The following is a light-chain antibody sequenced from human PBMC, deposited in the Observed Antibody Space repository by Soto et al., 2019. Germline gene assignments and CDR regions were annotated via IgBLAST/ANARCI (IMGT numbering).Light chain of an antibody. J-gene: IGKJ2*01. CDR1: QSISSSY. CDR3: QRSET. CDR2: DTS. Sequence: EIVLTQSPGTLSLSPGERATLSCRASQSISSSYIAWYQQKPGQAPRLLIYDTSSRATGIPDRFSGSGFGTEFTLTISRLEPEDFAVYYCQRSETFGQGTKLEIK. V-gene: IGKV3-20*01.